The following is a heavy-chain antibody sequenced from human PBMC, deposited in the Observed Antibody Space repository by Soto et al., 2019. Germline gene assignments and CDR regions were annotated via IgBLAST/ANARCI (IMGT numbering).Heavy chain of an antibody. CDR1: GFTFSSYG. J-gene: IGHJ4*02. V-gene: IGHV3-33*01. Sequence: QVQLVESGGGVVQPGRSLRLSCAASGFTFSSYGMHWVRQAPGKGLGWVAVIWYDGSNKYYADSVKGRFTISRDNSKNTLYLQMNSRRAEETAVYYCARDRTPAAAGTDYWGQGTLVTVSS. CDR3: ARDRTPAAAGTDY. CDR2: IWYDGSNK. D-gene: IGHD6-13*01.